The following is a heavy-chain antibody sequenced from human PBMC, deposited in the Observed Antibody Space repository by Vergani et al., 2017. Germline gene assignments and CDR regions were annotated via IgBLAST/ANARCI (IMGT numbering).Heavy chain of an antibody. Sequence: EVQLVESGGGLVQPGGSLRLSCAASGFTVSSNYMSWVRQAPGKGLEWVSVIYSGGSTYYADYVKGRFTISRDNSKNTLYLQMNSLGAEDTAVYYCARALNFDYGGQGTLVTVSS. V-gene: IGHV3-66*02. J-gene: IGHJ4*02. CDR2: IYSGGST. CDR3: ARALNFDY. CDR1: GFTVSSNY.